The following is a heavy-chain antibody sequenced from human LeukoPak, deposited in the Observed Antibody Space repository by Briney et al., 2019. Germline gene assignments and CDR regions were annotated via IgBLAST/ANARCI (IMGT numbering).Heavy chain of an antibody. V-gene: IGHV3-48*03. CDR3: AELGITMIGGV. CDR1: GSTLSSYE. CDR2: ISSCGSTI. Sequence: GGSRRLSCVPSGSTLSSYEMNWVRQAPGKGLEWVSYISSCGSTIYYADSVKGRFTISRDNAKNSLYLQMNSLRAEDTAVYYCAELGITMIGGVWGKGTTVTISS. J-gene: IGHJ6*04. D-gene: IGHD3-10*02.